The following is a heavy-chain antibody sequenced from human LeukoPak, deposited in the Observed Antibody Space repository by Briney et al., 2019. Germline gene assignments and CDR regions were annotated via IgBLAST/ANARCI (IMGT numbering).Heavy chain of an antibody. Sequence: PGGSLRLSCAASGFTFDDYGMSWVRQAPGKGLEWVSGINWNGGSTGYADSVKGRFTISRDNSKNTLYLQMSSLRPEDSAVHYCAKDGRGSGYFPDYWGQGTLVTVSS. CDR2: INWNGGST. CDR3: AKDGRGSGYFPDY. J-gene: IGHJ4*02. D-gene: IGHD3-22*01. CDR1: GFTFDDYG. V-gene: IGHV3-20*04.